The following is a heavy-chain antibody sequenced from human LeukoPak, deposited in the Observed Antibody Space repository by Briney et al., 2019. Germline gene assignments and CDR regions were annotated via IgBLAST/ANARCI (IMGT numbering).Heavy chain of an antibody. CDR2: IYYSGST. Sequence: PSETLSLTCTVSGGSISSYYWNWIRQPPGRGLEWIGYIYYSGSTNYNPSLKSRVTISVDTSKNQFSLKVSSVTAADTAVCYCARADYGDYTWFDPWGQGTLVTVSS. J-gene: IGHJ5*02. V-gene: IGHV4-59*01. D-gene: IGHD4-17*01. CDR1: GGSISSYY. CDR3: ARADYGDYTWFDP.